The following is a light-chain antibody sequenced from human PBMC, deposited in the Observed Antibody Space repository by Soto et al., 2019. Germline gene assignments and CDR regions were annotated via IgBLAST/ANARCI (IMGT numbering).Light chain of an antibody. V-gene: IGLV1-40*01. CDR1: SSNIGAGFD. CDR2: DNS. J-gene: IGLJ2*01. CDR3: QSYDSRLGAVV. Sequence: QSVLTQPPSVSGAPGQRVTISCTGNSSNIGAGFDVHWYQQLPGTAPKLLIYDNSNRPSGVPDRFSGSKSGTSASLAITGLQAEDGTDYYCQSYDSRLGAVVFGGGTKLTVL.